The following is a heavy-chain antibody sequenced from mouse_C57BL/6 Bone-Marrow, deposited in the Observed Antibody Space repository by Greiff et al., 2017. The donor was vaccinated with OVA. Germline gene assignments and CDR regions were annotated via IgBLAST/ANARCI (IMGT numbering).Heavy chain of an antibody. J-gene: IGHJ2*01. CDR2: INPNNGGT. CDR1: GYTFTDYN. D-gene: IGHD1-1*01. CDR3: ATYYYGSFDY. Sequence: EVQLQQSGPELVKPGASVKMSCKASGYTFTDYNMHWVKQSHGKSLEWIGYINPNNGGTSYNQKFKGKATLTVNKSSSTAYMELRSLTSDDSAVYYCATYYYGSFDYWGQGTTLTVSS. V-gene: IGHV1-22*01.